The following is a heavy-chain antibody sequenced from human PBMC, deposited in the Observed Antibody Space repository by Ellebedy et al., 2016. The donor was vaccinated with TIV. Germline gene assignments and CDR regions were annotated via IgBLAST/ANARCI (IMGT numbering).Heavy chain of an antibody. CDR1: GFSLSNARMG. Sequence: SGPTLVXPTQTLTLTCTVSGFSLSNARMGVSWIRQPPGKALEWLAHIFSNDEKSYSTSLKSRLTISKDTSKNQVVLTMTNMDPVDTATYYCARIGEWHNYFDYWGQGTLVTVSS. V-gene: IGHV2-26*01. J-gene: IGHJ4*02. CDR3: ARIGEWHNYFDY. D-gene: IGHD3-10*01. CDR2: IFSNDEK.